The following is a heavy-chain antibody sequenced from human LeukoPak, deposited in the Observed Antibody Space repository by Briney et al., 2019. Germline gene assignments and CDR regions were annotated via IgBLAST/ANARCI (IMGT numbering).Heavy chain of an antibody. CDR1: GGSISSSSYY. Sequence: SETLSLTCTVSGGSISSSSYYWGWIRQPPGKGLEWIGSIYYSGSTYYNPSLKSRVTISVDTSKNQFSLKLSSVTAADTAVYYCAGIYVWGSYRQMGYYFDYWGQGTLVTVSS. CDR3: AGIYVWGSYRQMGYYFDY. CDR2: IYYSGST. J-gene: IGHJ4*02. D-gene: IGHD3-16*02. V-gene: IGHV4-39*01.